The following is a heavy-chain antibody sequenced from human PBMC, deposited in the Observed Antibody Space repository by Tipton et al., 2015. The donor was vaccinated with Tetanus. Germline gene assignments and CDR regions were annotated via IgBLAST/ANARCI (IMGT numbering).Heavy chain of an antibody. Sequence: SLRLSCAASGFTFSSYATSWVRQAPGKGLEWVSGISWNSDYIGYADFVKGRFTTSRDNAKNSLYLQMNNLRVEDTALYYCVKDISSGWSGGVHWGQGTLVTVSS. CDR2: ISWNSDYI. J-gene: IGHJ4*02. CDR3: VKDISSGWSGGVH. V-gene: IGHV3-9*01. D-gene: IGHD6-19*01. CDR1: GFTFSSYA.